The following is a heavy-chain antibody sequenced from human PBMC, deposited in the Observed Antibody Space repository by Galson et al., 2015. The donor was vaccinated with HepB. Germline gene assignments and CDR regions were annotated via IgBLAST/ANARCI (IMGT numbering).Heavy chain of an antibody. CDR1: GYSSTSYS. CDR3: VKTWGY. CDR2: INPSGGST. J-gene: IGHJ4*02. Sequence: SVKVSCKASGYSSTSYSIHWVRQAPGQGLEWMGVINPSGGSTTYAQKLKGRVSMTRETSTSTVYIELSRLRSEDTAVYYCVKTWGYWGQGTLVTVSS. D-gene: IGHD7-27*01. V-gene: IGHV1-46*04.